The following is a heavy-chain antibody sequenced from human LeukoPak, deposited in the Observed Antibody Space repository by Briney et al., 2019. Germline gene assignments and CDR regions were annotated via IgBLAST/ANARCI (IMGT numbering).Heavy chain of an antibody. Sequence: GGSLRLSCAASGFTFSTYTMSWVRQAPGKGLEWVSAISGSGGSTYYADSVKCRFTISRDNSKNTLYLQLNSLRAEDTAVYYCAKKSGGDCHDYWGQGTLVTVSS. D-gene: IGHD2-21*02. CDR1: GFTFSTYT. J-gene: IGHJ4*02. CDR2: ISGSGGST. CDR3: AKKSGGDCHDY. V-gene: IGHV3-23*01.